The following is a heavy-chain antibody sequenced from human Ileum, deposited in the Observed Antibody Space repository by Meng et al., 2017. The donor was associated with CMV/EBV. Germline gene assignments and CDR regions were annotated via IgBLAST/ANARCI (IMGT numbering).Heavy chain of an antibody. Sequence: QLHLQEPGPGLVGPSETLSLTCSFSGDSMSNFFWSWIRQPAGKKLEWIGRISPSGNINYIPSLKGRVTMSLDTSNNQIFLNLTSVTAADTALYYCARGESRGYYYFDYWGQGILVTVSS. D-gene: IGHD3-22*01. CDR1: GDSMSNFF. CDR2: ISPSGNI. CDR3: ARGESRGYYYFDY. J-gene: IGHJ4*02. V-gene: IGHV4-4*07.